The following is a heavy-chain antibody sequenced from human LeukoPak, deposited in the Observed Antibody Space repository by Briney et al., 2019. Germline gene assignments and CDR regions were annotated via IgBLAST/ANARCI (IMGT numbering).Heavy chain of an antibody. V-gene: IGHV1-8*01. CDR2: MNPNSGNT. Sequence: EASVKVSCKGSRYTFTTYDINWVRQAAGQGLGWMGWMNPNSGNTGYAQKLQGRVTMTTDTSTSTAYMELRSLRSDDTAVYYCARLNKMTPHYYYYGMDVWGQGTTVTVSS. J-gene: IGHJ6*02. CDR3: ARLNKMTPHYYYYGMDV. CDR1: RYTFTTYD. D-gene: IGHD2/OR15-2a*01.